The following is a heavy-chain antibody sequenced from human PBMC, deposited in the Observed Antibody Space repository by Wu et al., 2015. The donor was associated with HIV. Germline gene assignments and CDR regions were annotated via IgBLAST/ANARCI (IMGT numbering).Heavy chain of an antibody. V-gene: IGHV1-18*01. D-gene: IGHD3-10*02. Sequence: QVSLVQSGGDVKKPGASVKVSCKASQYRFITYGVTWVRQVPGHGFEWMGWISPHNQKTDIAEKFQDRMTMTTETPTTTAYMELRNLRTDDTGLYFCARGGDVRIQLSQNYLDVWGQGTLVTVSS. J-gene: IGHJ4*02. CDR1: QYRFITYG. CDR3: ARGGDVRIQLSQNYLDV. CDR2: ISPHNQKT.